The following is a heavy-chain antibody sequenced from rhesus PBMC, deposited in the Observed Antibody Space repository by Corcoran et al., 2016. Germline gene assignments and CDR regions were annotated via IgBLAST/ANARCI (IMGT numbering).Heavy chain of an antibody. V-gene: IGHV4S10*01. D-gene: IGHD2-15*01. Sequence: QVQLQESGPGVVKPSETLSLTCAVSGGSIRDSYRWSWIRPPPGKGLDWIGYIYGSSTSTNNNPSLKSRVTSSKDTAKIQFALKLSAVTAADTAVYYGARDEYCSSTYCSSAFDYWGKGVLVTVSS. J-gene: IGHJ4*01. CDR2: IYGSSTST. CDR1: GGSIRDSYR. CDR3: ARDEYCSSTYCSSAFDY.